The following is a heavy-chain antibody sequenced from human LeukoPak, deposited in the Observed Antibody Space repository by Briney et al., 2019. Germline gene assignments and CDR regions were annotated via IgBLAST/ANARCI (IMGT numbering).Heavy chain of an antibody. V-gene: IGHV4-34*01. D-gene: IGHD3-22*01. CDR1: GGSFSGYY. Sequence: SETLSLTCAVYGGSFSGYYWSWIRQPPGKGVEWVGEINHSGSTNYNPSLKRRVTISGDTSKNQFSLKRGSVTAADTAVYYCARGGRSSSGYPNLGGGIDPWGQGTLVTVSS. CDR2: INHSGST. J-gene: IGHJ5*02. CDR3: ARGGRSSSGYPNLGGGIDP.